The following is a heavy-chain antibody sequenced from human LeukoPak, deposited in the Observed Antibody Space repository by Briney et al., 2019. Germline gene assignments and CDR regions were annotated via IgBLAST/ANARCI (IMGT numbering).Heavy chain of an antibody. CDR1: GYTFTSYG. Sequence: ASVKVSCKASGYTFTSYGISWVRQAPGQGLEWMGWISAYNSNTNYAQKLQGRVTMTTDTSTSTAYMELRSLRSDDTAVYYCAREGYCTNGVCYSDYWGQGTLVTVSS. CDR2: ISAYNSNT. J-gene: IGHJ4*02. D-gene: IGHD2-8*01. CDR3: AREGYCTNGVCYSDY. V-gene: IGHV1-18*01.